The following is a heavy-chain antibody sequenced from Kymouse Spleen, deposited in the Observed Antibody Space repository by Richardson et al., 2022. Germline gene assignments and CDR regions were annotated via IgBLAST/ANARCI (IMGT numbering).Heavy chain of an antibody. J-gene: IGHJ4*02. CDR1: GFTFSSYW. CDR3: ARVSGFGSYLFDY. V-gene: IGHV3-7*01. Sequence: EVQLVESGGGLVQPGGSLRLSCAASGFTFSSYWMSWVRQAPGKGLEWVANIKQDGSEKYYVDSVKGRFTISRDNAKNSLYLQMNSLRAEDTAVYYCARVSGFGSYLFDYWGQGTLVTVSS. CDR2: IKQDGSEK. D-gene: IGHD1-26*01.